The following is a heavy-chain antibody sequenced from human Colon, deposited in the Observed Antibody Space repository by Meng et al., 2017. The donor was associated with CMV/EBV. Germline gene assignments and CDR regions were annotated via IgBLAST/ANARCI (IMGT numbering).Heavy chain of an antibody. D-gene: IGHD5-24*01. J-gene: IGHJ2*01. CDR1: GDPISGRSYF. CDR2: IYYTGND. Sequence: QLPEPVPGLVKPSETLSLPCTVLGDPISGRSYFWGWIRQPPGKGLEWIASIYYTGNDYHNPSLKSRVTISIDTSNNQFSLRLTSVTAADTAVYYCARMALHWYFDLWGRGTLVTVSS. V-gene: IGHV4-39*07. CDR3: ARMALHWYFDL.